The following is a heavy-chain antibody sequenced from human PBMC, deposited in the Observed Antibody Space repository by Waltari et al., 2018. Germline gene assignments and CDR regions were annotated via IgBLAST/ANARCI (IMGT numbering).Heavy chain of an antibody. J-gene: IGHJ4*02. CDR3: ARDSVFGGSYFDY. V-gene: IGHV3-33*01. Sequence: ASGFTFSSYCMHWVRQAPGKGLGWVAVIWYDGSNKYYADAVKGRFTISRDNSKNTLYLQMNSRRAEDTAVYYCARDSVFGGSYFDYWGQGTLVTVSS. D-gene: IGHD1-26*01. CDR1: GFTFSSYC. CDR2: IWYDGSNK.